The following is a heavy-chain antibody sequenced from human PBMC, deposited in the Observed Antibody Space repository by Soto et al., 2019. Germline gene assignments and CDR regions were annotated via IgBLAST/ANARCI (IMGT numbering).Heavy chain of an antibody. D-gene: IGHD5-18*01. CDR3: ARGLGYTYGIDY. CDR1: GFTFSSYG. CDR2: IWYDGSNK. Sequence: PGGSLRLSCAASGFTFSSYGIHWVRQAPGKGLEWVAVIWYDGSNKYYADSVKGRFTISRDNSKNTLYLQMNSLRAEDTAVYYCARGLGYTYGIDYWGQGTLVTVSS. J-gene: IGHJ4*01. V-gene: IGHV3-33*01.